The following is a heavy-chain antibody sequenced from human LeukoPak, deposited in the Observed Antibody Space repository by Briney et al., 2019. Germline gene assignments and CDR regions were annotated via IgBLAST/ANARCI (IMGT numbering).Heavy chain of an antibody. CDR1: GFTFSSYA. V-gene: IGHV3-30-3*02. CDR3: AKSPAGLWFGELAFDY. Sequence: GGSLRLSCAASGFTFSSYAMHWVRQAPGKGLEWVAVISYDGSNKYYADSVKGRFTISRDNSKNTLYLQMNSLRAEDTAVYYCAKSPAGLWFGELAFDYWGQGTLVTVSS. CDR2: ISYDGSNK. D-gene: IGHD3-10*01. J-gene: IGHJ4*02.